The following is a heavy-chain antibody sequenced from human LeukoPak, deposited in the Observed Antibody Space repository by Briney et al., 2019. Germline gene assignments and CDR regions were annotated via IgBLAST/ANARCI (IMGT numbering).Heavy chain of an antibody. D-gene: IGHD3-10*01. J-gene: IGHJ6*02. CDR3: VKNSGSYYRTTMDV. Sequence: GGSLRLSCAASGFTFSSYAMSWVRQAPGKGLEWVAVISGGGSTTYYAGSVRGRFTISRDDSKNTLYLQMNSLRVEDTAVYFCVKNSGSYYRTTMDVWGQGTTVTVSS. CDR1: GFTFSSYA. CDR2: ISGGGSTT. V-gene: IGHV3-23*01.